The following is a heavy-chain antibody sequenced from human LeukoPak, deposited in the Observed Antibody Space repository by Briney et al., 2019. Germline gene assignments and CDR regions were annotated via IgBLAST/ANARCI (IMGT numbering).Heavy chain of an antibody. D-gene: IGHD2-8*01. CDR2: IKQDGSEK. Sequence: GGSLRLSCAASGFTFSTSWVTWVRQAPGKGLEWVANIKQDGSEKNYVDSVKGRFTISRDNAKNSLYLQMDSLKVEDTAVYYCARGMLGGSYWGQGTLVTVSS. J-gene: IGHJ4*02. CDR3: ARGMLGGSY. V-gene: IGHV3-7*04. CDR1: GFTFSTSW.